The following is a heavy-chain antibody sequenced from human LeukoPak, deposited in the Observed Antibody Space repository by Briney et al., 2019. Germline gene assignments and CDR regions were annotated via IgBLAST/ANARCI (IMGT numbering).Heavy chain of an antibody. J-gene: IGHJ4*02. D-gene: IGHD3-3*01. V-gene: IGHV3-49*03. CDR2: IRSKIYGGTT. CDR1: GFTFGVYG. Sequence: GGSLRLSCAASGFTFGVYGMSWFRQAPGKGLEWVGFIRSKIYGGTTEYAASVKGKFSISRDDSKSIAYLQMNSLKSEDTALYYCTRVGKFFWDFDYWGQGTLVTVSS. CDR3: TRVGKFFWDFDY.